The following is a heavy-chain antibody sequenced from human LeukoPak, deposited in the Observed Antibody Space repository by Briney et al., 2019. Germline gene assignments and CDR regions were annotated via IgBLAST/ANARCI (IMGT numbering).Heavy chain of an antibody. V-gene: IGHV3-9*01. J-gene: IGHJ4*02. CDR3: AKDFGLWFGELLLDY. D-gene: IGHD3-10*01. CDR1: GFTFDDYA. Sequence: SLRLSCAASGFTFDDYAMHWVRQAPGKGLEWVSGISWNSGSIGYADSVKGRFTISRDNAKNSLYLQMNSLRAEDTALYYCAKDFGLWFGELLLDYWGQGTLVTVSS. CDR2: ISWNSGSI.